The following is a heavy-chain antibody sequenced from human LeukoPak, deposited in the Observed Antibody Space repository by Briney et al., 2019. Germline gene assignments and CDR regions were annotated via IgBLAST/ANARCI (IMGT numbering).Heavy chain of an antibody. Sequence: SSQTLSLTCTVSGGSISSGGYYWSWIRQHPGKGLEWIGYIYYSGSTYYNPSLKSRVTISVDTSKNQFSLKLSSVIAADTAVYYCARVPPTGAMGFDYWGQGTLVTVSS. CDR3: ARVPPTGAMGFDY. CDR2: IYYSGST. V-gene: IGHV4-31*03. D-gene: IGHD2-2*01. J-gene: IGHJ4*02. CDR1: GGSISSGGYY.